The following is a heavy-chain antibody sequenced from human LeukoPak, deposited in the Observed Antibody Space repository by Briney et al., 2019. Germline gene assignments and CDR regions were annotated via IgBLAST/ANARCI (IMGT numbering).Heavy chain of an antibody. CDR1: GFTFGTYA. V-gene: IGHV3-64D*09. D-gene: IGHD2-8*02. Sequence: GGSLRLSCAASGFTFGTYAIHWVRQAPGKGLQYVSSIGTSGISTYYADSVTGRFTISRDNSKNSLYLQMSNLRPEDTAVYYCVRGQEVVYTPTFDYWGQGVLVTVSS. J-gene: IGHJ4*02. CDR2: IGTSGIST. CDR3: VRGQEVVYTPTFDY.